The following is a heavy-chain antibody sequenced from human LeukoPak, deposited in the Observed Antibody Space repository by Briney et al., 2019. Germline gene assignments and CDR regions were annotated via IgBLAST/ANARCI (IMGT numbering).Heavy chain of an antibody. CDR1: GYTFTSYD. CDR2: MNPNSGNT. J-gene: IGHJ3*02. D-gene: IGHD1-26*01. Sequence: ASVKVSCKASGYTFTSYDINWVRQATGQGLEWMGWMNPNSGNTGYAQKFQGRVTMTRNTSISTAYMELSSLRSEDTAVYYCATRWELLYPRAFDIWGQGTMVTVSS. CDR3: ATRWELLYPRAFDI. V-gene: IGHV1-8*01.